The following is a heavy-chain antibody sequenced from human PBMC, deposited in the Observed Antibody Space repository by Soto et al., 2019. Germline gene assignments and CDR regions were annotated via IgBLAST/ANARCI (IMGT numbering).Heavy chain of an antibody. D-gene: IGHD1-26*01. V-gene: IGHV3-23*01. J-gene: IGHJ4*02. CDR2: ISGSGGST. CDR3: ARRGSGSYYDY. CDR1: GFTFSSYA. Sequence: EVQLLESGGGLVQPGGSLRLSCAASGFTFSSYAMRWVRQAPVKGLEWVSAISGSGGSTYYADSVKGRFTISRDNSKNPLYLQTNSRRAEDTAVYYCARRGSGSYYDYWGQGTLVTVSS.